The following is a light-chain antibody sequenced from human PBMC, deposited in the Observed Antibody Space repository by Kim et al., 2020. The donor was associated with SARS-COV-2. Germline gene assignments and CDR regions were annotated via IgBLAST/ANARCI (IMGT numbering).Light chain of an antibody. V-gene: IGLV2-14*01. CDR2: DVS. Sequence: QSASVSGSPGQSITISCTGTSSDVGGYNYVSWYQQHPGKAPKLMIYDVSKRPSGVSNRFSGSKSGNTASLTISGLQAEDEADYYCSSYTSSSTFFGGGTQLTVL. CDR1: SSDVGGYNY. CDR3: SSYTSSSTF. J-gene: IGLJ2*01.